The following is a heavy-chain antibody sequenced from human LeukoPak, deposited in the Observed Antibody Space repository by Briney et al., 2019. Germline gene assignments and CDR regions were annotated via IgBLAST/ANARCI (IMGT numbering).Heavy chain of an antibody. V-gene: IGHV3-30*02. J-gene: IGHJ6*03. CDR2: IRYDGSNK. Sequence: QAGGSLRLSCAASGLTFSSYGMHWVRQAPGKGLEWVAFIRYDGSNKYYADSVKGRFTISRDNSKNTLYLQMNSLRAEDTAVYYCAKGGCRNSSSSWYPWSRCYYYYMDVWGKGTTVTVSS. CDR3: AKGGCRNSSSSWYPWSRCYYYYMDV. CDR1: GLTFSSYG. D-gene: IGHD6-13*01.